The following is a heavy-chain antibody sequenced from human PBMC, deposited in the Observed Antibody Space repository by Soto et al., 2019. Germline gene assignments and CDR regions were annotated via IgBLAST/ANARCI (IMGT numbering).Heavy chain of an antibody. D-gene: IGHD3-10*01. J-gene: IGHJ5*02. V-gene: IGHV4-31*03. Sequence: QVQLQESGPGLVKPSQTLSLTCTVSGDSITSGGYYWTWIRQHPGKGLEWSGYIYYSGVTYYNPSLESRVATSVDTSKNHVSPKLSSVTAADTAVYYCVRVLRGRGSGRFDPWGQGTLVTVSS. CDR1: GDSITSGGYY. CDR3: VRVLRGRGSGRFDP. CDR2: IYYSGVT.